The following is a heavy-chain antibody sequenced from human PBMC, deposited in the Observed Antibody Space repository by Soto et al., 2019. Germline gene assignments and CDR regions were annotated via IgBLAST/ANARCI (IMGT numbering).Heavy chain of an antibody. CDR3: ASTGPTYGFDV. D-gene: IGHD2-8*02. CDR1: GGSFSGYY. J-gene: IGHJ3*01. V-gene: IGHV4-34*01. CDR2: VNHSGST. Sequence: QVQLQQWGAGLLKPSETLSLTCAVYGGSFSGYYWSWIRQPPGKGLEWIGEVNHSGSTTYNSSLKSRVTISVYTASNRFSLRLTSAPAAETAVYFRASTGPTYGFDVWDQGTLVIFSS.